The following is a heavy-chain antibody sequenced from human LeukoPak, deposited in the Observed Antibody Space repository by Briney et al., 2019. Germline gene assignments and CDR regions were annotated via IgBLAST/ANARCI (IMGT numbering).Heavy chain of an antibody. J-gene: IGHJ4*02. CDR1: GXSISSSTYY. CDR3: ARLGCSGRSCFSAWNDY. V-gene: IGHV4-39*01. Sequence: SETLSLTCTVSGXSISSSTYYWAWIRQPPGTGLEWIGTIYYTGSTFYSSSLKSRVTISVDTSKNQFSLRLTSVTAADTAVYYCARLGCSGRSCFSAWNDYWGQGTLVAVSS. D-gene: IGHD2-15*01. CDR2: IYYTGST.